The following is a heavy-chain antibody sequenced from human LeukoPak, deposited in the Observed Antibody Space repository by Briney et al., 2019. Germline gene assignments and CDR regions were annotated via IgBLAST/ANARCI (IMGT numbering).Heavy chain of an antibody. CDR1: GGSISSYY. CDR3: ATVREQYSSGRYVDY. CDR2: IYYSGST. D-gene: IGHD6-19*01. J-gene: IGHJ4*02. V-gene: IGHV4-59*01. Sequence: SETLSLTCTVSGGSISSYYWSWIRQPPGKGLEWIGYIYYSGSTNYNPSLKSRVTISVDTSKNQFSLKLSSVTAADTAVYYCATVREQYSSGRYVDYWGRGTLVTVSS.